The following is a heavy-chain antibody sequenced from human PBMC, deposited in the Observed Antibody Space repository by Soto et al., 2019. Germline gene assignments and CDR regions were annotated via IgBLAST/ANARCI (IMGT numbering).Heavy chain of an antibody. D-gene: IGHD6-6*01. Sequence: ASVTLSLTCTVSGGSVGGGSDYWSWIRQPPGKGLEWIGYIYYSGITYYNPSLKSRVTISLDTSKNQFSLKLSSVTAADTAVYYCARGSSIAGLYYGMDVWGQGTTVTVSS. CDR3: ARGSSIAGLYYGMDV. CDR2: IYYSGIT. J-gene: IGHJ6*02. CDR1: GGSVGGGSDY. V-gene: IGHV4-61*01.